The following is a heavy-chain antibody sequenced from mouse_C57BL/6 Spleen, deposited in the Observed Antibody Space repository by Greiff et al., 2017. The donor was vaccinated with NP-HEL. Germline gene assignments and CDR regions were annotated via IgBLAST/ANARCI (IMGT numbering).Heavy chain of an antibody. D-gene: IGHD2-1*01. V-gene: IGHV1-61*01. CDR3: ARNYGNYWYFDV. J-gene: IGHJ1*03. CDR2: IYPSDSET. Sequence: VQLQQPGAELVRPGSSVKLSCKASGYTFTSYWMDWVEQRPGQGLEWIGNIYPSDSETHYNQKFKDKATLTVDKSSSTAYMQLSSLTSEDSAVYYCARNYGNYWYFDVWGTGTTVTVSS. CDR1: GYTFTSYW.